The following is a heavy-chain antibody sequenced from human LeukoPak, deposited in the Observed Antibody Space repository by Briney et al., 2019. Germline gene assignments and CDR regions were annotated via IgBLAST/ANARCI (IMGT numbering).Heavy chain of an antibody. D-gene: IGHD5-18*01. V-gene: IGHV3-9*01. Sequence: PGGSLRLSCAASGFTFDDYGMSWVRQAPGKGLEWVSGISWNSGSIGYADSVKGRFTISRDNAKNSLYLQMNSLRAEDTALYYCAKDSGGYSYGYHYFDYWGQGTLVTVSS. CDR3: AKDSGGYSYGYHYFDY. CDR1: GFTFDDYG. J-gene: IGHJ4*02. CDR2: ISWNSGSI.